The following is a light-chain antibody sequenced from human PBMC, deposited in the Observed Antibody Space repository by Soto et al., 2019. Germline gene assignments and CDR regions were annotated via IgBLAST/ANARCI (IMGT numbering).Light chain of an antibody. CDR2: GAS. Sequence: EIVLTQSPGTLSLSPGERATLSCRASQSVGSSYLAWYLQKPGQAPRLLIYGASDRATGIPDRFSGSGSGTDFTLTISRLEPEDFAVYYCQQYGRSPLTFGGGTKVDIK. CDR3: QQYGRSPLT. J-gene: IGKJ4*01. CDR1: QSVGSSY. V-gene: IGKV3-20*01.